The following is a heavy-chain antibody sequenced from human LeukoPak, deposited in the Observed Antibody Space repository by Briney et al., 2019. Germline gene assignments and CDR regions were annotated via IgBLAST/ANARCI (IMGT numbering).Heavy chain of an antibody. Sequence: SVKVSCKASGGTFSSYAISWVRQAPGQGLEWMGGIIPIFGTANYAQKFQGRVTITADESTSTAYMELSSLRSEDTAVYYCARVRDGNTVDFDYWGQGTLVTVSS. CDR3: ARVRDGNTVDFDY. CDR2: IIPIFGTA. V-gene: IGHV1-69*13. J-gene: IGHJ4*02. CDR1: GGTFSSYA. D-gene: IGHD5-24*01.